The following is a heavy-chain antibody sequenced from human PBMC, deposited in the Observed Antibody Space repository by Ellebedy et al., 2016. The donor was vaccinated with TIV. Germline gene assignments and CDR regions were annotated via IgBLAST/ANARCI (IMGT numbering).Heavy chain of an antibody. CDR2: IYSGGDT. D-gene: IGHD6-19*01. V-gene: IGHV3-53*01. CDR3: GRYLFGYSSGWEGLGVYGMDV. Sequence: GESLKISCAASGFTVTTKYMSWFRQAPGTGLEWVSVIYSGGDTYYAESVKGRFTISRDNSKNTVYLQMKSMGTEDTAIYYCGRYLFGYSSGWEGLGVYGMDVWGQGTTVTVSS. J-gene: IGHJ6*02. CDR1: GFTVTTKY.